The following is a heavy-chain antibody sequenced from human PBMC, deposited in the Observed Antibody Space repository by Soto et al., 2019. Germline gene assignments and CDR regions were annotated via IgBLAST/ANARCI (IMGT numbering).Heavy chain of an antibody. CDR1: GFTFSSYA. D-gene: IGHD2-2*01. J-gene: IGHJ4*02. Sequence: GGSLRLSCAASGFTFSSYAMNWVRQAPGKGVEWVSSISSSSSYIYYADSTKGRFTISRDNAKNSLYLQMNSLRAEDTAVYYCARPLLSDFDYWGQGTLVTVSS. V-gene: IGHV3-21*01. CDR2: ISSSSSYI. CDR3: ARPLLSDFDY.